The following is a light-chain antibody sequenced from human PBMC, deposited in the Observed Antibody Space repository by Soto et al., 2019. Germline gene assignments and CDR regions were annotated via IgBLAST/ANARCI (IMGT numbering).Light chain of an antibody. V-gene: IGKV3-20*01. J-gene: IGKJ4*01. CDR3: QQYGRLPLS. CDR1: QSLGSTF. CDR2: GAS. Sequence: EILLTQSPGTLSLSPGDRATLSCRASQSLGSTFLAWYQQKSGQSPRLLIYGASDRATDVPDRFSGSGSGADFTLTISRLEPEHFAVYFCQQYGRLPLSFGGGTKVEIK.